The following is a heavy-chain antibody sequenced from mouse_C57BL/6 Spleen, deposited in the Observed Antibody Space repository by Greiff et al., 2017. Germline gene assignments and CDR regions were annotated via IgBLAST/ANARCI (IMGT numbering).Heavy chain of an antibody. Sequence: DVKLQESVAELVRPGASVKLSCTASGFNIKNTYMNWVQPRPDQGLEWIGRIYPANGNNKYASQFQGKATITADKSSNTAYLQLSSLTSDDTAIYYCARRYDGYYLDDWGQGTTLTVSS. CDR2: IYPANGNN. CDR3: ARRYDGYYLDD. CDR1: GFNIKNTY. V-gene: IGHV14-3*01. J-gene: IGHJ2*01. D-gene: IGHD2-3*01.